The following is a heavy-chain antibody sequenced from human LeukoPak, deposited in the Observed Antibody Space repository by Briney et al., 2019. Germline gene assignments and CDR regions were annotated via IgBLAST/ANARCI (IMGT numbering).Heavy chain of an antibody. CDR1: GGTFSSYV. CDR2: ISAYNGNT. J-gene: IGHJ4*02. Sequence: ASVKVSCKASGGTFSSYVINWVRQAPGQGLEWMGWISAYNGNTNYAQKLQGRVTMTTDTSTSTAYMELRSLRSDDTAVYYCARDQVFGGSSGWYVWWGQGTLVTVSS. D-gene: IGHD6-19*01. CDR3: ARDQVFGGSSGWYVW. V-gene: IGHV1-18*01.